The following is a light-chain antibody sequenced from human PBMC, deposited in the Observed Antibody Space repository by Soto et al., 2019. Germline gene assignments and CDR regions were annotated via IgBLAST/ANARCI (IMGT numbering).Light chain of an antibody. Sequence: EIVLTQSPGTLSLSPGERATLSCRASQSVSSSYLAWYQQKPGQAPRLLIYGASSRATGIPDRFSGSGSGTVFAPTISRLEPEDFAVYYCQQYGSSPPKYTFGQGTKLEIK. V-gene: IGKV3-20*01. CDR2: GAS. CDR1: QSVSSSY. CDR3: QQYGSSPPKYT. J-gene: IGKJ2*01.